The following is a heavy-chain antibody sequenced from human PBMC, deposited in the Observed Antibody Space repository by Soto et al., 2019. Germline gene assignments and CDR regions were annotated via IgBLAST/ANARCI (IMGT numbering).Heavy chain of an antibody. D-gene: IGHD2-21*01. CDR2: IYYSGST. CDR3: ARDFGEYSFFFDY. Sequence: KPSETLSLTCTVSGGSISSYYWSWIRQPPGKGLEWIGYIYYSGSTNYNPSLKSRVTISVDTSKNQFSLKLSSVTAADTAVYYCARDFGEYSFFFDYWGQGQLVTVSS. V-gene: IGHV4-59*01. CDR1: GGSISSYY. J-gene: IGHJ4*02.